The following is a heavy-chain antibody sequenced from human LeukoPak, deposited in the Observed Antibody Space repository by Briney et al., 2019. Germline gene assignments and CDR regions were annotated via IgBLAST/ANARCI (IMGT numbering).Heavy chain of an antibody. D-gene: IGHD4-17*01. CDR3: AKDRSGYGDYEFGY. CDR2: ISGSGGST. CDR1: GFAFSSYA. Sequence: PGASLRLSCAATGFAFSSYAMSWVRQAPGKGLEWVSAISGSGGSTYYADSVKGRFTISRDNSKNTLYLQMNSLRAEDTAVYYCAKDRSGYGDYEFGYWGQGTLVTVSS. J-gene: IGHJ4*02. V-gene: IGHV3-23*01.